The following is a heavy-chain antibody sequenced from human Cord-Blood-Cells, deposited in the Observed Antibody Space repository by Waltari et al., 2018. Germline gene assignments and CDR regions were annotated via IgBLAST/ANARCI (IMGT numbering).Heavy chain of an antibody. D-gene: IGHD6-6*01. CDR2: INHRGST. V-gene: IGHV4-34*01. Sequence: QVQLQQWGAGLLKPSETLSLTCAVYGGSFSGYYWSWIRQPPGKGLEWIGEINHRGSTSSTPSLKHRVTISVDTSKDQFSLKLSSVTAADTAVYYCARGGGDSSSFDYWGQGTLVTVSS. CDR1: GGSFSGYY. J-gene: IGHJ4*02. CDR3: ARGGGDSSSFDY.